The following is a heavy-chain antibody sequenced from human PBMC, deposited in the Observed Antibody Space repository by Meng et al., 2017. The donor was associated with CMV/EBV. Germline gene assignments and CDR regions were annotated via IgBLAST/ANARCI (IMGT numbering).Heavy chain of an antibody. J-gene: IGHJ3*02. D-gene: IGHD3-3*01. Sequence: GESLKISCAASGFTFSSYSMNWVRQAPGKGLEWLSSISSSSSYIYYADSVKGRFTISRDNAKNSLYLQMNSLRAEDTAVYYCAREGPGPSYYDFWSGYYTGAAFDIWGQGTMVTVSS. CDR3: AREGPGPSYYDFWSGYYTGAAFDI. V-gene: IGHV3-21*01. CDR2: ISSSSSYI. CDR1: GFTFSSYS.